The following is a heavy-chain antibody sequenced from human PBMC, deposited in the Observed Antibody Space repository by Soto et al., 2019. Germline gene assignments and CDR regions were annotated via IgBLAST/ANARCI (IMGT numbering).Heavy chain of an antibody. CDR1: GFSFSAYS. Sequence: PGGSLRLSCAASGFSFSAYSMNWVRQAPGKGLEWIAYTSTSSTTKYYADSGRGRFSISRDNANDLLYLDMDKLRDEDTGIYYCAGSYSSGNWYFDYWGLGTPVTVSS. CDR3: AGSYSSGNWYFDY. J-gene: IGHJ4*02. D-gene: IGHD3-10*01. CDR2: TSTSSTTK. V-gene: IGHV3-48*02.